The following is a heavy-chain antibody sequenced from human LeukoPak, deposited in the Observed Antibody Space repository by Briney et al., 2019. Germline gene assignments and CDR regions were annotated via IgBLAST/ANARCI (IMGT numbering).Heavy chain of an antibody. CDR3: ARVAIAGGRDDY. V-gene: IGHV1-69*13. CDR2: IIPIFGTA. D-gene: IGHD3-16*01. CDR1: GYTFTSYG. Sequence: GASVKVSCKASGYTFTSYGISWVRQAPGQGLEWMGGIIPIFGTANYAQKFQGRVTITADESTSTAYMELSSLRSEDTAVYYCARVAIAGGRDDYWGQGTLVTVSS. J-gene: IGHJ4*02.